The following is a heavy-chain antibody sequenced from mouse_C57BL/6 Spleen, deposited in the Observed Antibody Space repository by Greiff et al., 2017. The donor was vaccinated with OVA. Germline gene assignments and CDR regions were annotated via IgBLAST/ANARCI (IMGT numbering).Heavy chain of an antibody. J-gene: IGHJ2*01. CDR3: ARLGDYLDY. V-gene: IGHV1-82*01. Sequence: VQLQQSGPELVKPGASVKISCKASGYAFSSSWMNWVKQRPGKGLEWIGRIYPGDGDTNYNGKFKGKATLTADKSSSTAYMQLSSLTSEDSAVYFCARLGDYLDYWGQGTTLTVSS. CDR1: GYAFSSSW. CDR2: IYPGDGDT.